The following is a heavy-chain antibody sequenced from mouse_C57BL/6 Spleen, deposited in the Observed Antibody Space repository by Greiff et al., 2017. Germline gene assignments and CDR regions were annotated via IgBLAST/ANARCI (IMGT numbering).Heavy chain of an antibody. V-gene: IGHV5-6*01. CDR1: GFTFSSYG. J-gene: IGHJ4*01. CDR2: ISSGGSYT. CDR3: ARRGYDAMDY. Sequence: DVQLVESGGDLVKPGGSLKLSCAASGFTFSSYGMSWVRQTPDKRLEWVATISSGGSYTYYPDSVKGRFTISRDNAKNTLYLQMSSLKSEDTAMYYCARRGYDAMDYWGQGTSVTVSS.